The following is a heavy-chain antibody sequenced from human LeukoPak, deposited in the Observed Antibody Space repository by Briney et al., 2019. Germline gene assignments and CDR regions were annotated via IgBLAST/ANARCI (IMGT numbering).Heavy chain of an antibody. V-gene: IGHV4-39*01. CDR1: GGSISSSSYY. J-gene: IGHJ2*01. CDR2: IYYSGST. D-gene: IGHD3-3*01. CDR3: ARRRFLDGCFDL. Sequence: SETLSLTCTVSGGSISSSSYYWGWIRQPPGKGLEWIGSIYYSGSTYYNPSLKSRVTISVDTSKNQFSLKLSSVTAADTAVYYCARRRFLDGCFDLWGRGTLVTVSS.